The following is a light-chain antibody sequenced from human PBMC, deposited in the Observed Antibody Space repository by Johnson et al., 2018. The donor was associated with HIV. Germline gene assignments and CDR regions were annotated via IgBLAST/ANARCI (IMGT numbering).Light chain of an antibody. CDR2: DNN. CDR1: SSNIGNNY. J-gene: IGLJ1*01. Sequence: QPVLTQPPSVSAAPGQKVTISCSGSSSNIGNNYVSWYQQLPGTAPKLLIYDNNKRPSGIPDRFSGSKSGTSATLGITGLQTGDEADYYCGTWDSSLSVLYVFGTGTKLTVL. CDR3: GTWDSSLSVLYV. V-gene: IGLV1-51*01.